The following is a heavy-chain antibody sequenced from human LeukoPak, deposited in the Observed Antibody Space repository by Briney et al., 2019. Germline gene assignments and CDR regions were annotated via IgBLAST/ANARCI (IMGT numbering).Heavy chain of an antibody. J-gene: IGHJ1*01. Sequence: PGGSLRLSCAASEFTFNSYAMNWVRQAPGKGLEWVANIKQDGSDKYYVDSVKGRFTISRDNAKNSLYLQMNSLRAEDTAVYYCARGRNRYSSSWSQYFQHWGQGTLVAVSS. D-gene: IGHD6-13*01. CDR1: EFTFNSYA. CDR2: IKQDGSDK. CDR3: ARGRNRYSSSWSQYFQH. V-gene: IGHV3-7*01.